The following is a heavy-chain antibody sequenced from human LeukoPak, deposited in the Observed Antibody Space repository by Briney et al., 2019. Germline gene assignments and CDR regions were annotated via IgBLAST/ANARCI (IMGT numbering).Heavy chain of an antibody. CDR2: INPNSGGT. CDR3: ARDWNSELLWFGELSHPYYYYYYGMDV. V-gene: IGHV1-2*02. Sequence: ASVKVSCKASGYTFTGYYMHWVRQAPGQGLEWMGWINPNSGGTNYAQKFQGRVTMTRDTSISTAYMELSRLRSDDTAVYYCARDWNSELLWFGELSHPYYYYYYGMDVWGQGTTVTVSS. CDR1: GYTFTGYY. J-gene: IGHJ6*02. D-gene: IGHD3-10*01.